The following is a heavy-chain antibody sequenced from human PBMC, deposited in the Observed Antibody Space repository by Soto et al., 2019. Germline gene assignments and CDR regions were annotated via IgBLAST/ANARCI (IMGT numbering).Heavy chain of an antibody. CDR1: GGSVNGYY. CDR2: INHTGGT. CDR3: ARAQRPCSGGSCYSWYYYYGVDV. Sequence: SETLSLTCAVYGGSVNGYYWNWIRQPPGKGLEWIGEINHTGGTHYNPSLKSRVTMSVDTSKNQFSLKLSSVTAADTAVYYCARAQRPCSGGSCYSWYYYYGVDVWGQGTTVTVSS. D-gene: IGHD2-15*01. J-gene: IGHJ6*02. V-gene: IGHV4-34*01.